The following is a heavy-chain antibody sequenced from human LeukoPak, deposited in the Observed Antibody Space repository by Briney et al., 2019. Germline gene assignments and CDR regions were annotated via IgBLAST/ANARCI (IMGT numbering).Heavy chain of an antibody. V-gene: IGHV4-31*03. D-gene: IGHD5-18*01. CDR2: IYYSGST. J-gene: IGHJ5*02. CDR3: ARGYLGGYSYGRNNWFDP. Sequence: SETLSLTCTVSGDSISSGVYYWSWIRQHPGKGLEWIGYIYYSGSTYYNPSLKSRVTISVDTSKNQFSLKLSSVTAADTAVYYCARGYLGGYSYGRNNWFDPWGQGTLVTVCS. CDR1: GDSISSGVYY.